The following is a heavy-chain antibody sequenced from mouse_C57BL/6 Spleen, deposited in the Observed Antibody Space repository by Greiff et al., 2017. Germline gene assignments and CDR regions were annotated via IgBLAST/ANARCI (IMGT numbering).Heavy chain of an antibody. CDR1: GYTFTSYT. D-gene: IGHD2-4*01. CDR2: INPSSGYT. J-gene: IGHJ2*01. CDR3: ARWGYDYDEDY. Sequence: QVQLQQSGAELARPGASVKMSCKASGYTFTSYTLHWVKQRPGQGLEWIGYINPSSGYTKYNQKFKDKATLTADKSSSTAYMQLSSLTSEDSAVYYCARWGYDYDEDYWGQGTTLTVSS. V-gene: IGHV1-4*01.